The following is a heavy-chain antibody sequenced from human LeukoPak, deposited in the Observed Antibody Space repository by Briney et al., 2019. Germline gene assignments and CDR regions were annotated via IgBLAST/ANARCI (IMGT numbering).Heavy chain of an antibody. CDR1: GGSISSSSYY. CDR2: IYYSGST. Sequence: PSETLSLTCTVSGGSISSSSYYWGWIRQPSGTGLEWIGSIYYSGSTYYNPSLKSRVTISVDTSKNQFSLKLSSVTAADTAVYYCARDPQLLQFDYWGQGTLVTVSS. V-gene: IGHV4-39*07. CDR3: ARDPQLLQFDY. J-gene: IGHJ4*02. D-gene: IGHD2-2*01.